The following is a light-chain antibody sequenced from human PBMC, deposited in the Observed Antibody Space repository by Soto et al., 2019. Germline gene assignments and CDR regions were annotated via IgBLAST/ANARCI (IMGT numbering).Light chain of an antibody. CDR2: GVY. Sequence: QSALAQPASVSGSPGQTFTISCTGSSXDIGTYEYISWHQHHPGKAPKLIIFGVYDRPSGISDRFSGSKPGNTASLTIFGLQVEDEAVYYCSSYKSGSTLPWVFGTGTKVTVL. CDR1: SXDIGTYEY. CDR3: SSYKSGSTLPWV. V-gene: IGLV2-14*01. J-gene: IGLJ1*01.